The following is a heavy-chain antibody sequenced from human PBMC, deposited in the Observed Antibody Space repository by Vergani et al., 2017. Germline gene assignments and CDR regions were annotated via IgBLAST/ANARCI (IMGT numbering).Heavy chain of an antibody. Sequence: EVQLLESGGGLVQPGGSLRLSCAASGFTFSSYAMSWVRQAPGKGLEWVSAISGSGGSTYYADSVKGRFTISRDNSKNTLYLQMNSLRAEDTAVYYCARDKYSSSVAIDYWGQGTLVTVSS. CDR1: GFTFSSYA. CDR3: ARDKYSSSVAIDY. D-gene: IGHD6-6*01. J-gene: IGHJ4*02. CDR2: ISGSGGST. V-gene: IGHV3-23*01.